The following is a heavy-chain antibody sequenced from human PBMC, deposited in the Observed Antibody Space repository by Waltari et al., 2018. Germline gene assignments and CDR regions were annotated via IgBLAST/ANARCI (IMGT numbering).Heavy chain of an antibody. CDR1: GGSLTSRSPY. CDR3: ARHLSGSGTYNSPVTLFDY. CDR2: VDYTGTT. V-gene: IGHV4-39*01. J-gene: IGHJ4*02. D-gene: IGHD3-10*01. Sequence: QLQLQESGPGLVKPSETLSPTCTVPGGSLTSRSPYWGCTRQPPGKRLEWIATVDYTGTTYYSPSLKSRVTVSVDTSKNQFSLKLSAVSAADTAVYYCARHLSGSGTYNSPVTLFDYWGQGTLVTVSS.